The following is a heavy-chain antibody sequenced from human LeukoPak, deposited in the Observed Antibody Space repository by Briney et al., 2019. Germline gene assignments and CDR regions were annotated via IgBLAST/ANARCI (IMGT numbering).Heavy chain of an antibody. D-gene: IGHD2-2*01. V-gene: IGHV3-23*01. CDR1: GFTFSSYA. J-gene: IGHJ6*03. Sequence: GGSLRLSCAASGFTFSSYAMSWVRQAPGKGLEWVSAISGSGGSTYYADSVKGRFTISRDNSKNTLYLQMNSLRAEDTAVYYCAKDRVVVVPYYYYYYMDVWGKGTTVTVSS. CDR2: ISGSGGST. CDR3: AKDRVVVVPYYYYYYMDV.